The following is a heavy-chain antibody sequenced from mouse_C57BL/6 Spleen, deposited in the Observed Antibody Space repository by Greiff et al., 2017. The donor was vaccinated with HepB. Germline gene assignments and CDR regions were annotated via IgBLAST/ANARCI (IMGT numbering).Heavy chain of an antibody. CDR2: IRNKANGYTT. J-gene: IGHJ4*01. V-gene: IGHV7-3*01. Sequence: EVKLMESGGGLVQPGGSLSLSCAASGFTFTDYYMSWVRQPPGKALEWLGFIRNKANGYTTEYSASVKGRFTISRDNSQSILYLQMNALRAEDSATYYCARYYDSDGAMDYWGQGTSVTVSS. D-gene: IGHD2-4*01. CDR1: GFTFTDYY. CDR3: ARYYDSDGAMDY.